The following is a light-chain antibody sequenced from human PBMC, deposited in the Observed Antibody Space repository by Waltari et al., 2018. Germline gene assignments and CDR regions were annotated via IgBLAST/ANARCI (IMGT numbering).Light chain of an antibody. CDR2: GNN. Sequence: QSVLTQPPSMSGAPGQRVTISCTGSSSNIGAGHDGHWHQVFPGNAPKLLIYGNNNRPSGVPDRFSGSKSDTSASLAIGGLQAEDEADYYCQSFDIRLSGGVVFGGGTKVTVL. V-gene: IGLV1-40*01. CDR3: QSFDIRLSGGVV. J-gene: IGLJ3*02. CDR1: SSNIGAGHD.